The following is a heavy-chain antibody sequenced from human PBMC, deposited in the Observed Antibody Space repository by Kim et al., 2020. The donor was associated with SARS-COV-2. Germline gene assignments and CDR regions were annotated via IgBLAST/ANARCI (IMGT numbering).Heavy chain of an antibody. CDR3: ARDQNYYDSSGLSFGMDV. J-gene: IGHJ6*02. D-gene: IGHD3-22*01. V-gene: IGHV3-33*01. Sequence: GGSLRLSCAASGFTFSSYGMHWVRQAPGKGLEWVAVIWYDGSNKYYADSVKGRFTISRDNSKNTLYLQMNSLRAEDTAVYYCARDQNYYDSSGLSFGMDVWGQGTTVTVSS. CDR2: IWYDGSNK. CDR1: GFTFSSYG.